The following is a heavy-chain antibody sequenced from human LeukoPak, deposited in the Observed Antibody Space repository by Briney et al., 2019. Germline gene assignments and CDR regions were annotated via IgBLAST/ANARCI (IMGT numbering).Heavy chain of an antibody. V-gene: IGHV3-30-3*01. CDR1: GFTFSSYA. D-gene: IGHD1-26*01. CDR2: ISYDGSNK. Sequence: GGSLRLSCEASGFTFSSYAMHWVRQAPGKGLEWVAVISYDGSNKYYADSVKGRFTISRDNSKNTLYLQMNSLRAEDTAVYYCASIGGAVYWGQGTLVTVSS. CDR3: ASIGGAVY. J-gene: IGHJ4*02.